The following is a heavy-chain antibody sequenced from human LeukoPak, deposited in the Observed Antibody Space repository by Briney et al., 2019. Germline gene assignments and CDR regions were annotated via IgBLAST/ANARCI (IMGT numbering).Heavy chain of an antibody. Sequence: ASVKVSCKASGYTFAGYYMHWVRQAPGQGLEWMGIINPSGGSTSYAQKFQGRVTMTRDTSTSTVYMELSSLRSEDTAVYYCARGTPAYGMDVWGQGTTVTVSS. D-gene: IGHD2-2*01. CDR3: ARGTPAYGMDV. J-gene: IGHJ6*02. CDR2: INPSGGST. V-gene: IGHV1-46*01. CDR1: GYTFAGYY.